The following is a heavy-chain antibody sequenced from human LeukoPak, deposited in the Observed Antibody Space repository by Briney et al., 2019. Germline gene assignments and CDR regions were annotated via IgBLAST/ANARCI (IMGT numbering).Heavy chain of an antibody. CDR3: ARGHIAVAGFYGAGPSDY. CDR1: GLTVSSSY. D-gene: IGHD6-19*01. V-gene: IGHV3-53*01. J-gene: IGHJ4*02. CDR2: LYSGGNT. Sequence: GGSLRLSCAASGLTVSSSYMSWVRQAPGKGLEWVSVLYSGGNTYYADSVKGRFTISRDNSKNTLYLQMNSLRGEDTAVYYCARGHIAVAGFYGAGPSDYWGQGTLVTVSS.